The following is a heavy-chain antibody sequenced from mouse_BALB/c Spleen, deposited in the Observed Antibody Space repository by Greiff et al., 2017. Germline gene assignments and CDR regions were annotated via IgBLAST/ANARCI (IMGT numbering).Heavy chain of an antibody. D-gene: IGHD1-1*01. CDR3: TRSPLSYGSSFYAMDY. CDR1: GYTFTSYW. V-gene: IGHV1S22*01. CDR2: IYPGSGST. J-gene: IGHJ4*01. Sequence: LQQPGSELVRPGASVKLSCKASGYTFTSYWMHWVKQRHGQGLEWIGNIYPGSGSTNYDEKFKSKGTLTVDTSSSTAYMHLSSLTSEDSAVYYCTRSPLSYGSSFYAMDYWGQGTSVTVSS.